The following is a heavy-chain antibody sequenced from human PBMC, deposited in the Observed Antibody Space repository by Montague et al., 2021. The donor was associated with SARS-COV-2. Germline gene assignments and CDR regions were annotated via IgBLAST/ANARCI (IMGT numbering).Heavy chain of an antibody. CDR3: ARRGYSYNYGMDV. D-gene: IGHD5-24*01. J-gene: IGHJ6*02. Sequence: SETLSLTCAVYGGSFSDYYWTWIRQPPGKGLEWIGEINHSGSTNYNFSLKSRVTISVDTSKNQFSLKLSSVTAADTAVYYCARRGYSYNYGMDVWGQGTTVTVSS. CDR2: INHSGST. V-gene: IGHV4-34*01. CDR1: GGSFSDYY.